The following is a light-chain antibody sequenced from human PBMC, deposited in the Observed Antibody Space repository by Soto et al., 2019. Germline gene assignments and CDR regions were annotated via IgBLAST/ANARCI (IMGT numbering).Light chain of an antibody. J-gene: IGLJ1*01. CDR1: SSDVGGYDY. Sequence: QSALTQPASVSGSPGQSITISCTGTSSDVGGYDYVSWYQLHPGKAPKLMVFEVSNRPSGVSYRFSGSKSGNTASLTISGLQAEDEADYFFSSYSISTAYLFGTGTQLTVL. CDR2: EVS. V-gene: IGLV2-14*01. CDR3: SSYSISTAYL.